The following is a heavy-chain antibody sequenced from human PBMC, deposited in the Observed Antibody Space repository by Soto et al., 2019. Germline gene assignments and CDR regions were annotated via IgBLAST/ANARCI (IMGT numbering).Heavy chain of an antibody. V-gene: IGHV1-18*01. CDR3: ARGVGSGSYYNQYNWFDP. D-gene: IGHD3-10*01. CDR1: GYTFTNYG. CDR2: ISAYNGNT. J-gene: IGHJ5*02. Sequence: QVQLVQSGAEVKKPGASVKVSCKASGYTFTNYGISWVRQAPGQGLEWMGWISAYNGNTKYAQKLQGRVTMTTDTSTSTAYKELRSLRSHDTAVYYCARGVGSGSYYNQYNWFDPWGQGTLVTVSS.